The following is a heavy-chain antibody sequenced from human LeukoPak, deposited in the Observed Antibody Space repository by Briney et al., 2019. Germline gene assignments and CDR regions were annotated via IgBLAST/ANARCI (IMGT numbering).Heavy chain of an antibody. CDR1: GYTFTNYG. Sequence: SVKVSCKASGYTFTNYGISWVRQAPGQGLEWMGGIIPIFGTANYAQKFQGRVTITADESTSTAYMELSSLRSEDTAVYYCARERTTVTPGGFDYWGQGTLVTVSS. V-gene: IGHV1-69*13. J-gene: IGHJ4*02. CDR3: ARERTTVTPGGFDY. CDR2: IIPIFGTA. D-gene: IGHD4-17*01.